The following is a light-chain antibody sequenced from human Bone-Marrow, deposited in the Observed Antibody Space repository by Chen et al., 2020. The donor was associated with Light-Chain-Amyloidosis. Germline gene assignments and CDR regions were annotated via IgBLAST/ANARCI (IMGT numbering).Light chain of an antibody. J-gene: IGLJ2*01. V-gene: IGLV3-25*03. CDR1: DLPTKY. CDR3: QSADSSGTYEVI. CDR2: RDT. Sequence: SNELTPQPSVSVSPRQTARITCSGDDLPTKYAYWYQQKPGPAPVLVIHRDTDRPSGISERFSGSSSGTTATLTIIGVHAEDEADYHCQSADSSGTYEVIFGGGTKLTVL.